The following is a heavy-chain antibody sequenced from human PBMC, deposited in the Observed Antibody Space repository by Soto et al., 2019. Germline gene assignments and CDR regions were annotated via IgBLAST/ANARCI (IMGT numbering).Heavy chain of an antibody. CDR2: IYYSGST. Sequence: QLQLQESGPGLVKPSETLSLTCTVSGCSISSSSYYWGWIRQPPGKGLEWIGSIYYSGSTYYNPSLKIRVTISVDTSKNQFSLKLSSVTAADTAVYYCARRGEGGYYFDYWGQGTLVTVSS. CDR1: GCSISSSSYY. CDR3: ARRGEGGYYFDY. D-gene: IGHD3-10*01. V-gene: IGHV4-39*01. J-gene: IGHJ4*02.